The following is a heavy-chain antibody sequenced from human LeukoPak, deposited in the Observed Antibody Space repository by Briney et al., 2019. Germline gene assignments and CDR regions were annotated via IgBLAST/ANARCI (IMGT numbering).Heavy chain of an antibody. V-gene: IGHV4-34*01. J-gene: IGHJ5*02. CDR1: GGSFSGYY. D-gene: IGHD6-13*01. CDR3: ARGIIAAAGRSWFDP. CDR2: INHSGST. Sequence: SETLSLTCAVYGGSFSGYYWSWIRQPPGKGLEWIGEINHSGSTNYNPSLKSRVTISVDTSKNQFSLKLSPVTAADTAVYYCARGIIAAAGRSWFDPWGQGTLVTVSS.